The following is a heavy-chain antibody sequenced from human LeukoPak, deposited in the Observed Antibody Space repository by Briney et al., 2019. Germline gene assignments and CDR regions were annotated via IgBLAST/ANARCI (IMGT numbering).Heavy chain of an antibody. CDR3: ARDPNGDYIGAFDM. Sequence: GGSLRLSCAASGFIFSNYALTWLRQSPGKGLEWVSAIRGSGGGTLYADSVKGRFTISRDNSKNTLYLQMNGLRAEDTAVYYCARDPNGDYIGAFDMWGRGTLVTVSS. J-gene: IGHJ3*02. V-gene: IGHV3-23*01. CDR1: GFIFSNYA. CDR2: IRGSGGGT. D-gene: IGHD4-17*01.